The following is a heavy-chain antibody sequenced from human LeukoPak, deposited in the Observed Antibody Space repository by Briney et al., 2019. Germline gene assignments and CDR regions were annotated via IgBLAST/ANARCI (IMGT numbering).Heavy chain of an antibody. CDR3: AGHGEDCSSTSCSYYFDY. V-gene: IGHV1-69*04. J-gene: IGHJ4*02. Sequence: GASVKVSCKASGGTFSSYAISWVRQAPGQGLEWMGRIIPILGIANYAQKFQGRVTITADKSTSTAYMELSSLRSEDTAVYYCAGHGEDCSSTSCSYYFDYWGQGTLVTVSS. CDR2: IIPILGIA. D-gene: IGHD2-2*01. CDR1: GGTFSSYA.